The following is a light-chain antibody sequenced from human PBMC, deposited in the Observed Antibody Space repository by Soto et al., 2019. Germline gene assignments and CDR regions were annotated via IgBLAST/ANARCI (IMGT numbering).Light chain of an antibody. V-gene: IGKV1-39*01. CDR3: HQTYSAPHT. J-gene: IGKJ2*01. CDR1: QTISNF. Sequence: DIQMTQSPSSLSASVGDRVTITCRASQTISNFLNWYQKKPGKAPTLLIYSASSLQRGVPANFSGSGSGADVTLTISHVRPEDLATYYCHQTYSAPHTFGQGTKVEIK. CDR2: SAS.